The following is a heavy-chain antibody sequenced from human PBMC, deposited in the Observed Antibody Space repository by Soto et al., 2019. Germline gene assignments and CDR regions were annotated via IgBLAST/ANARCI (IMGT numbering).Heavy chain of an antibody. CDR3: ARSQTTVTSYDY. CDR2: IYYSGST. Sequence: PSETLSLTCTVSGGSISSYYWSWIRQHPGKGLEGIGYIYYSGSTNYNPSLKSRVTISVDTSKNQFSLKLSSVTAADTAVYDCARSQTTVTSYDYWGQGTLVTVSS. D-gene: IGHD4-17*01. V-gene: IGHV4-59*01. J-gene: IGHJ4*02. CDR1: GGSISSYY.